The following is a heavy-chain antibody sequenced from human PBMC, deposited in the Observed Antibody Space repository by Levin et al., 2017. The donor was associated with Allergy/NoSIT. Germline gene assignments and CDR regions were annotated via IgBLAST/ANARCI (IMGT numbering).Heavy chain of an antibody. V-gene: IGHV3-74*01. CDR3: ARAVAAVPWYFDY. CDR1: GFTFSSYS. CDR2: IHSDGTTI. Sequence: GSLRLSCAASGFTFSSYSMYWVRQAPGKGLMWVSRIHSDGTTITYADSVKGRFTISRDNAKNTLFLQMNSLRAEDTAVYYCARAVAAVPWYFDYWGQGILVTVSS. D-gene: IGHD2-21*01. J-gene: IGHJ4*02.